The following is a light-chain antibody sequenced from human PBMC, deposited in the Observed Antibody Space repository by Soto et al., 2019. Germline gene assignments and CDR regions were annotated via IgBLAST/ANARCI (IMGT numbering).Light chain of an antibody. CDR1: QSISNY. CDR2: DAS. J-gene: IGKJ5*01. Sequence: EIVLTQSPATLSLSPGERATLSCRVSQSISNYLAWYQHKPGQAPRLLIYDASNRATATPPRFSGSGSGTDFTLTISSLEPEDFAVYYCQQRSAGVTFGQGTRLEIK. CDR3: QQRSAGVT. V-gene: IGKV3-11*01.